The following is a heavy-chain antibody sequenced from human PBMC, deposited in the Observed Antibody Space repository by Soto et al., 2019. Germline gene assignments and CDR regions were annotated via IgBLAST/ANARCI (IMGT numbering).Heavy chain of an antibody. D-gene: IGHD3-22*01. CDR2: IYTSGST. Sequence: SETLSLTCTVSGGSISSYYWSWIRQPAGKGLEWIGRIYTSGSTNYNPSLKSRVTMSVDTSKNQFSLKLSSVTAADTAVYYCARSGGYYYDSSGLRNDAFDIWGQGTMVTVSS. J-gene: IGHJ3*02. CDR3: ARSGGYYYDSSGLRNDAFDI. CDR1: GGSISSYY. V-gene: IGHV4-4*07.